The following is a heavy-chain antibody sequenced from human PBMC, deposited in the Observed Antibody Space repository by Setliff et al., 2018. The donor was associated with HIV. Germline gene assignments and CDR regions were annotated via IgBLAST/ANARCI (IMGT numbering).Heavy chain of an antibody. V-gene: IGHV4-38-2*02. CDR2: IYFSGGT. CDR1: GHSITSDYQ. Sequence: SETLSLTCTVSGHSITSDYQWGWIRQPPGKGLEWIGSIYFSGGTSYNSSLKSRVTISGDTSNNQFSLNLTSVTTADTAVYYCARPVSKNFYGMDVWGLGTTVTVSS. J-gene: IGHJ6*02. CDR3: ARPVSKNFYGMDV.